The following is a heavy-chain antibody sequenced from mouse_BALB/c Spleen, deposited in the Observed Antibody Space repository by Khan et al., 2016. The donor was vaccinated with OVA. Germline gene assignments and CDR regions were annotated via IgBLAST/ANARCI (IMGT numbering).Heavy chain of an antibody. Sequence: QMQLEESGAELAKPGASVKMSCKASGYTFTTYWMHWVKQRPGQGLEWIGYIDPSTGYTEYNQKFKDKATLTTDKSSSTAYMQLSSLTSEDSAVYYCARRRIYGIFDYWGQGTLVTVSA. J-gene: IGHJ3*01. V-gene: IGHV1-7*01. CDR2: IDPSTGYT. CDR1: GYTFTTYW. D-gene: IGHD2-1*01. CDR3: ARRRIYGIFDY.